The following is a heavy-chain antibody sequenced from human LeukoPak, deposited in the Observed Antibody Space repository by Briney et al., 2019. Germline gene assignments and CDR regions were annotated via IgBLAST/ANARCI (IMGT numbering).Heavy chain of an antibody. CDR3: ARAGRRSGRKNYYYYGMDV. CDR1: GGSISSYY. J-gene: IGHJ6*02. CDR2: IYYSGST. Sequence: PSETLSLTCTVSGGSISSYYWSWIRQPPGKGLEWIGYIYYSGSTNYNPSLKSRVTISVDTSKNQFSLKLSSVTAADTAAYYCARAGRRSGRKNYYYYGMDVWGQGTTVTVSS. V-gene: IGHV4-59*01. D-gene: IGHD6-19*01.